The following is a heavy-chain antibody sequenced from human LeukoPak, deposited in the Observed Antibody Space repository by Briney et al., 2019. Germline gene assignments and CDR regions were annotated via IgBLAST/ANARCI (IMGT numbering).Heavy chain of an antibody. Sequence: GRSLRLSCAASGFTFDDYAMHWVRQAPGKGLEWVSGITWNRDNIGYVDSVKGRFTISRDNVKNVLYLQMTSLRPEDTALYYCAKDLSSAITSALVLDVWGQGTTVIVSS. CDR1: GFTFDDYA. CDR2: ITWNRDNI. J-gene: IGHJ6*02. D-gene: IGHD3-22*01. V-gene: IGHV3-9*01. CDR3: AKDLSSAITSALVLDV.